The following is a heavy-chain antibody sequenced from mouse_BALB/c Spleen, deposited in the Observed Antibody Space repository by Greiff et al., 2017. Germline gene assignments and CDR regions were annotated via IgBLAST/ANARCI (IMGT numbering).Heavy chain of an antibody. J-gene: IGHJ4*01. CDR1: GFTFSSFG. Sequence: EVQLVESGGGLVQPGGSRKLSCAASGFTFSSFGMHWVRQAPEKGLEWVAYISSGSSTIYYADTVKGRFTISRDNPKNTLFLQMTSLRSEDTAMYYCARWGGTNYYAMDYWGQGTSVTVSS. CDR2: ISSGSSTI. CDR3: ARWGGTNYYAMDY. D-gene: IGHD2-14*01. V-gene: IGHV5-17*02.